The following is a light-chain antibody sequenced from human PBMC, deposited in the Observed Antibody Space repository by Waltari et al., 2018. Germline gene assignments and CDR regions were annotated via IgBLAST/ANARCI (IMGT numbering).Light chain of an antibody. CDR1: QSLVHSDGNTY. CDR3: MQGTNWPLT. J-gene: IGKJ4*01. Sequence: DVVMTQSPLSLPVTLGQPASISCRSSQSLVHSDGNTYLNWFQQRPGQSPRRLIYKVSNRDSGVPDRFSGSGSGTDFTLKISRVEAEDVGIYYYMQGTNWPLTFGGGTKVEIK. CDR2: KVS. V-gene: IGKV2-30*02.